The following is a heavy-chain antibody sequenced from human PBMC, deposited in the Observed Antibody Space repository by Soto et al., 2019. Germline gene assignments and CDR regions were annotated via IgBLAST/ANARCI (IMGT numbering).Heavy chain of an antibody. D-gene: IGHD4-17*01. CDR1: GGSISSGPYY. J-gene: IGHJ6*03. CDR2: IYYSGSA. V-gene: IGHV4-39*01. Sequence: SETLSLTCTVSGGSISSGPYYWGWIRQPPGKGLEWIGFIYYSGSAYYNPSLKSRVTISIDTSKNQFSLKLTSVTAADTAVFYCARHGVDYGDYASYYYYGMDVWGRGTTVTVSSGKAQGFGDPVPWQLHRGPWGYYYYYMDVWGKGTTVTVSS. CDR3: ARHGVDYGDYASYYYYGMDVWGRGTTVTVSSGKAQGFGDPVPWQLHRGPWGYYYYYMDV.